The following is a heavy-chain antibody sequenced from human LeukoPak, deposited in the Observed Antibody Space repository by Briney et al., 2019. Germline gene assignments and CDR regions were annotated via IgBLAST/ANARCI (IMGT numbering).Heavy chain of an antibody. CDR1: GGPISSSSSYY. J-gene: IGHJ4*02. D-gene: IGHD6-13*01. V-gene: IGHV4-39*01. CDR3: ARRSQTAAGRGIDY. CDR2: MSNSGST. Sequence: SETLSLTCTVSGGPISSSSSYYWAWIRQPPGKGLEWIGTMSNSGSTYYNPSLKSRVTISGDTSNNQFSLKLSSVTAADTAVFYCARRSQTAAGRGIDYWGQGTLVTVSS.